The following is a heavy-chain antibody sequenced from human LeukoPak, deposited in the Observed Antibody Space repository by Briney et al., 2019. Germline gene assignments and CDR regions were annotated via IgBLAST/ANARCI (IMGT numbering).Heavy chain of an antibody. CDR1: GFTFSSYG. V-gene: IGHV3-30*02. CDR3: AKDQGGYYYPDAFDI. D-gene: IGHD3-22*01. J-gene: IGHJ3*02. Sequence: PGGSLRLSCAASGFTFSSYGMHWVRQAPGKGLEWVAFIRYDGSNKYYADSVKGRFTISRDNSKNTLYLQMNSLRAEDTAVYYCAKDQGGYYYPDAFDIWGQGTMVTVSS. CDR2: IRYDGSNK.